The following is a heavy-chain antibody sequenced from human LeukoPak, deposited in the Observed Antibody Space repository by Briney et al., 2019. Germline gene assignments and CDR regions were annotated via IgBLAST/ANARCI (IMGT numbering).Heavy chain of an antibody. J-gene: IGHJ4*02. V-gene: IGHV4-39*07. CDR3: ARGGYGDYTLDY. CDR2: IYYSGST. CDR1: GGSISSSSYY. D-gene: IGHD4-17*01. Sequence: SETLSLTCTVSGGSISSSSYYWGWIRQPPGKGLEWIGSIYYSGSTNYNPSLKSRVTISVDTSKNQFSLKLSSVTAADTAVYYCARGGYGDYTLDYWGQGTLVTVSS.